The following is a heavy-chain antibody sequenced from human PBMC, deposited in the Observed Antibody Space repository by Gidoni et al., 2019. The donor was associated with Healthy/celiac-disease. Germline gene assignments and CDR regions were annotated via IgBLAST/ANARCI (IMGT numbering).Heavy chain of an antibody. CDR2: IIPIFGTA. D-gene: IGHD5-12*01. V-gene: IGHV1-69*01. CDR1: GGTFSSYA. J-gene: IGHJ6*02. CDR3: AFRQSGYDGYYYYGMDV. Sequence: QVQLVKSGAEVKKPGSSVKVSCKAAGGTFSSYAISWVRQAPGPGLEWMGGIIPIFGTANYAQKFQGRVTITAAASTSTAYLELSSLRSEDTVLYYCAFRQSGYDGYYYYGMDVWGQGTTVTVSS.